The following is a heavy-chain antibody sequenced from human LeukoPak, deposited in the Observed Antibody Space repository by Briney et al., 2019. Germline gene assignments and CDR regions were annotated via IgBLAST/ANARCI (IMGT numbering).Heavy chain of an antibody. J-gene: IGHJ5*02. V-gene: IGHV1-24*01. Sequence: ASVEVSCKVSGYTLTELSMHWVRQVPGKGLEWMGGFDPEDGETIYAQKFQGRVTMTEDTSTDTAYMELSSLRSEDTAVYYCATGSRITIFGPVPWFDPWGQGTLVTVSS. CDR3: ATGSRITIFGPVPWFDP. CDR2: FDPEDGET. D-gene: IGHD3-3*01. CDR1: GYTLTELS.